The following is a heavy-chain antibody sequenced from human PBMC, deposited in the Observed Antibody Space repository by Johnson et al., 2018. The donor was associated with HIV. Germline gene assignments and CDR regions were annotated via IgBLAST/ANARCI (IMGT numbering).Heavy chain of an antibody. D-gene: IGHD3-10*01. CDR2: IYSGGST. Sequence: VQLVESGGGVVQPGGSLRLSCAASGFTFRAYGMHWVRQAPGKGLEWVSVIYSGGSTYYADSVKGRFTISRDNSKNTLYLQMNSLRVEDTAVYYCASEVRGVLDIWGQGTMVTVSS. CDR3: ASEVRGVLDI. CDR1: GFTFRAYG. J-gene: IGHJ3*02. V-gene: IGHV3-66*01.